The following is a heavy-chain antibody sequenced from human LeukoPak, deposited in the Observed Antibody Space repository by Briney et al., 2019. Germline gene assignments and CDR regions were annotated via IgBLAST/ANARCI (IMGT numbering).Heavy chain of an antibody. CDR1: GFTFSSYL. Sequence: PGGSLRLSCAASGFTFSSYLMDWVRRAPGKGLEWVSAISASGGSTYYADSVKGRFTISRDNSKNTLYLQMNSLRAEEQAVYSCANVDYWGQGTLVTVSS. J-gene: IGHJ4*02. V-gene: IGHV3-23*01. CDR2: ISASGGST. CDR3: ANVDY.